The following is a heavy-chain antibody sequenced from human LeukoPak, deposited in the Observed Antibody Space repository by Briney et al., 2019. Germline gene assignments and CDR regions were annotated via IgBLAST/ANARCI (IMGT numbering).Heavy chain of an antibody. CDR1: GGSFSGYY. V-gene: IGHV4-34*01. CDR3: ARREFPLLGPYFFDY. D-gene: IGHD7-27*01. J-gene: IGHJ4*02. Sequence: PSETLSLTCAVYGGSFSGYYWTWIRQPPGKGLEWIWEINQSGSTNYKPSLKSRVTISVDTSKNQFSLMLSSVTAADTAVYYCARREFPLLGPYFFDYWGQGTLVTVSS. CDR2: INQSGST.